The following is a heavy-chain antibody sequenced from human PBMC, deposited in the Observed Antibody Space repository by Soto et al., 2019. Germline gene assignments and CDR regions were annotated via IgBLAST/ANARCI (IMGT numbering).Heavy chain of an antibody. CDR1: GGTFSSYA. V-gene: IGHV1-69*01. Sequence: QVQLVQSGAEVQKPGSSVKVSCKASGGTFSSYAISWVRQAPGQGLEWMGGIIPIFGTANYAQKFQGRVTITADESTSTAYMELSSLRSEDTAVYYCARNILGYCSGGSCYEVDYYYGMDVWGQGTTVTVSS. J-gene: IGHJ6*02. CDR3: ARNILGYCSGGSCYEVDYYYGMDV. CDR2: IIPIFGTA. D-gene: IGHD2-15*01.